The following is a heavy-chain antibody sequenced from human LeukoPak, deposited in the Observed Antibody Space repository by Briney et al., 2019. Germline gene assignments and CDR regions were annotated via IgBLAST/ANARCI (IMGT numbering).Heavy chain of an antibody. V-gene: IGHV1-18*01. CDR2: ISAYNGNT. Sequence: ASVEVSCKASGYTFTSYGISWVRQAPGQGLEWMGWISAYNGNTNYAQKLQGRVTMTTDTSTSTAYMELRSLRSDDTAVYYCARIPGRTYYDFWSGYSAFDYWGQGTLVTVSS. CDR3: ARIPGRTYYDFWSGYSAFDY. J-gene: IGHJ4*02. CDR1: GYTFTSYG. D-gene: IGHD3-3*01.